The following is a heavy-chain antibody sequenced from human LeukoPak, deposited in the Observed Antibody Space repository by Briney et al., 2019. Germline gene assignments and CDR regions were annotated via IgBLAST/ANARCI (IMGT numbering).Heavy chain of an antibody. D-gene: IGHD1-1*01. CDR2: IYYSGST. J-gene: IGHJ5*02. CDR3: PRFKAPAGTEGFDP. V-gene: IGHV4-59*01. Sequence: SETLSLTCTVSGGSISGYYWSWIRQPPGKGLEWIGYIYYSGSTNYNPSLKSRVTISVDTSKNQFSLKLSSVTAAATAVYYWPRFKAPAGTEGFDPWGQGTLVTVSS. CDR1: GGSISGYY.